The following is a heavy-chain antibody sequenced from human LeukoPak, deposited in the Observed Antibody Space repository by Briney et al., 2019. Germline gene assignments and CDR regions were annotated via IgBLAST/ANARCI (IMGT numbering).Heavy chain of an antibody. Sequence: GGSLRLSCAASGFTSSSYGMHWVRQAPGKGLEWVAFIRYDGSNKYYADSVKGRFTISRDNSKNTLYLQMNSLRAEDTAVYYCGSSGPPGGYFDYWGQGTLVTVSS. CDR2: IRYDGSNK. CDR3: GSSGPPGGYFDY. CDR1: GFTSSSYG. J-gene: IGHJ4*02. D-gene: IGHD2-15*01. V-gene: IGHV3-30*02.